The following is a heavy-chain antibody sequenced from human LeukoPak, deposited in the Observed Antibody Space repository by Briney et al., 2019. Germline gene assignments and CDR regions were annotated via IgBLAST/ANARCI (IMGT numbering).Heavy chain of an antibody. Sequence: SETLSLTCTVSGGSISSSSYYWGWIRQPPGKGLEWIGNIYYSGSTYYNPSLESRVTMSLDTYKNLFSLKLSSVTAADTAVYYCARVVAAAGNNWFDPWGQGTLVTVSS. CDR3: ARVVAAAGNNWFDP. J-gene: IGHJ5*02. CDR2: IYYSGST. D-gene: IGHD6-13*01. V-gene: IGHV4-39*07. CDR1: GGSISSSSYY.